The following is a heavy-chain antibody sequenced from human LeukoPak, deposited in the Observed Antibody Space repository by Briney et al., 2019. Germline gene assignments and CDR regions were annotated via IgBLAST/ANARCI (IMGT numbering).Heavy chain of an antibody. D-gene: IGHD2/OR15-2a*01. J-gene: IGHJ3*02. Sequence: GGSLRLSCAASGFIVSSNYMSWVRQAPGKGLEWVSVIYSGGSTYYADSVKGRFTISRDNSKNTLYLQMNSLRAEDTAVYYCARDLSTQAFDIWGQGTMVTVSS. CDR3: ARDLSTQAFDI. CDR2: IYSGGST. V-gene: IGHV3-53*01. CDR1: GFIVSSNY.